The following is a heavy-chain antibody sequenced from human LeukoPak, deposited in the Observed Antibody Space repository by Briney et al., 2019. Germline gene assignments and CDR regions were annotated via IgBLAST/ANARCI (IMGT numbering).Heavy chain of an antibody. V-gene: IGHV1-2*04. D-gene: IGHD4-17*01. CDR2: INPNSGGT. CDR1: GYTFTGYY. J-gene: IGHJ3*02. CDR3: ARSTVTTSWAFDI. Sequence: ASVKVSCKASGYTFTGYYMHWERQATGQGLEWMGWINPNSGGTNYAQKFQGWVTMTRDTSISTAYMELSRLRSDDTAVYYCARSTVTTSWAFDIWGQGTMVTVSS.